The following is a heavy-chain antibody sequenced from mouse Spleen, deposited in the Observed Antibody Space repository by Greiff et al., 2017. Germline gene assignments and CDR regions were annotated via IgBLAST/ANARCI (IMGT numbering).Heavy chain of an antibody. CDR1: GYTFTSYW. D-gene: IGHD1-1*01. V-gene: IGHV1-59*01. CDR2: IDPSDSYT. Sequence: QVQLQQPGAELVRPGTSVKLSCKASGYTFTSYWMHWVKQRPGQGLEWIGVIDPSDSYTNYNQKFKGKATLTVDTSSSTAYMQLSSLTSEDSAVYYCARSHSSYGYVDVWGTGTTVTVSS. J-gene: IGHJ1*03. CDR3: ARSHSSYGYVDV.